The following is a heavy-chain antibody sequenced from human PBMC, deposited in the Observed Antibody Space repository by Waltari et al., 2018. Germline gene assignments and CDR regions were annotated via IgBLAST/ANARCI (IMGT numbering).Heavy chain of an antibody. CDR3: ARGIGWFDP. J-gene: IGHJ5*02. CDR2: IYYSGST. Sequence: QVQLQESGPGLVKPSETLSLTCTVSGGSISSYYWSWIRQPPGKGLEWIGYIYYSGSTNYNPSLKSRVTISVDTSKNQFSLKLSSVTAADTAVYYCARGIGWFDPWGQGTLVTVSS. V-gene: IGHV4-59*08. CDR1: GGSISSYY.